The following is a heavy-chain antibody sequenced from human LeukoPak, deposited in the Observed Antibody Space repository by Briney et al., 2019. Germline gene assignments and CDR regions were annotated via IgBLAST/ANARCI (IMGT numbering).Heavy chain of an antibody. D-gene: IGHD3/OR15-3a*01. V-gene: IGHV3-21*04. CDR2: ISTSSSYI. CDR1: GFTFSTYS. Sequence: GGSLRLSCAASGFTFSTYSMNWVRQAPGKGLEWVSSISTSSSYIYYADSVKGRFTISRDNAKNSLYLQMNSLRAEDTAVYYCARALLFLDPKRDAFDIWGQGTMVTVSS. J-gene: IGHJ3*02. CDR3: ARALLFLDPKRDAFDI.